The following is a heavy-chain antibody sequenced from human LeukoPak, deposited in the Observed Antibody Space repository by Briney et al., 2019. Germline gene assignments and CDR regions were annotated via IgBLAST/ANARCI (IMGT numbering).Heavy chain of an antibody. CDR1: GFTFSDYY. CDR2: ISSSGSTI. Sequence: GGSLRLSCAASGFTFSDYYMSWIRQAPGKGLEGVSYISSSGSTIYYADSVKGRFTISRDNSKNTLYLQMNSLRAEDTAVYYCAKASPYWYFDLWGRGTLVTVSS. J-gene: IGHJ2*01. V-gene: IGHV3-11*04. CDR3: AKASPYWYFDL.